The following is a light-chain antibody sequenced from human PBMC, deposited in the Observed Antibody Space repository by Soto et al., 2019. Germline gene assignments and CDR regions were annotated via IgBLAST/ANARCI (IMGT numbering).Light chain of an antibody. CDR1: QSVSSY. CDR2: DAS. Sequence: EIVLTQSPATLSLSPGERATLSCRASQSVSSYLAWYQQQPGQAPRLLLYDASTRATGIPARFSGSGSGTDFTLTISSLEPEDFAVYYCQQRSNWPPKTFGQGTKVEIK. J-gene: IGKJ1*01. CDR3: QQRSNWPPKT. V-gene: IGKV3-11*01.